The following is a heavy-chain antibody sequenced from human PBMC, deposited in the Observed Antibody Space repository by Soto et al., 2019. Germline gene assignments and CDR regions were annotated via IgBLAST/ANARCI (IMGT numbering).Heavy chain of an antibody. CDR3: ARGVLLWFGELLRGYYYMDV. J-gene: IGHJ6*03. Sequence: ASVKVSCKASGYTFTSYGISWVRQAPGQGLEWMGWISAYNGNTNYAQKLQGRVTMTTDTSTSTAYMELRSLRSDDTAVYYCARGVLLWFGELLRGYYYMDVWGKGTTVTVSS. D-gene: IGHD3-10*01. CDR1: GYTFTSYG. CDR2: ISAYNGNT. V-gene: IGHV1-18*01.